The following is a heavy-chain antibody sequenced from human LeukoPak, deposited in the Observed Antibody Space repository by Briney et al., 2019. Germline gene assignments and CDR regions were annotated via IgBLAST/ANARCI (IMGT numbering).Heavy chain of an antibody. J-gene: IGHJ4*02. D-gene: IGHD6-19*01. CDR1: GGSISGYY. CDR2: IYYSGST. Sequence: SETLCLTCTVSGGSISGYYWSWIRQPPGKGLEWIGYIYYSGSTNYNPSLKSRVTMSVDTSKNQFSLKLSSVTAADTAVYYCARFRTSVTGRPDNWGQGTLVTVSS. V-gene: IGHV4-59*08. CDR3: ARFRTSVTGRPDN.